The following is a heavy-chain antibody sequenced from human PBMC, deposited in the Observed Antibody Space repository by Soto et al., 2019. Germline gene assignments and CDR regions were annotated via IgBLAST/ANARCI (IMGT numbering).Heavy chain of an antibody. D-gene: IGHD3-10*01. CDR3: ARGLIRGVTPRPFDP. V-gene: IGHV4-34*01. CDR1: GGSFSGYY. Sequence: PSETLSLTCAVYGGSFSGYYWSWIRQPPGKGLEWIGEINHSGSTNYNPSLKSRVTISVDTSKSQFSLKLSSVTAADTAVYYCARGLIRGVTPRPFDPWGQGTLVTVSS. J-gene: IGHJ5*02. CDR2: INHSGST.